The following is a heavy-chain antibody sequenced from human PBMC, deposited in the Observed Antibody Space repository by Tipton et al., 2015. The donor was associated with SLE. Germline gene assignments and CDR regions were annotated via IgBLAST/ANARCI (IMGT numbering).Heavy chain of an antibody. D-gene: IGHD1-14*01. Sequence: SLRLSCEASGFTLSPYGMHWVRQAPGKGLEWLSAISYDGSQKSYADSVKGRFTISRDNSKNTLYLHMNSLRAEDTAVYYCAIRRCWGQGTLVTVSS. CDR1: GFTLSPYG. CDR3: AIRRC. J-gene: IGHJ4*02. V-gene: IGHV3-30*12. CDR2: ISYDGSQK.